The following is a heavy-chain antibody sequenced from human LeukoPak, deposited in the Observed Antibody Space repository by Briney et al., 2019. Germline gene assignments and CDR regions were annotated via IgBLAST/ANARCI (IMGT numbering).Heavy chain of an antibody. J-gene: IGHJ6*02. V-gene: IGHV4-39*01. CDR3: ARPNGDYYYALDV. CDR2: VYYTGST. Sequence: SETLSLTCTVSRGSISDSRYYWGWVRQPPGKGLQWIGSVYYTGSTYYNSSLKSRATISLDTSKSQFSLELSSVTAADTAVYYCARPNGDYYYALDVWGRGTTVTVSS. D-gene: IGHD4-17*01. CDR1: RGSISDSRYY.